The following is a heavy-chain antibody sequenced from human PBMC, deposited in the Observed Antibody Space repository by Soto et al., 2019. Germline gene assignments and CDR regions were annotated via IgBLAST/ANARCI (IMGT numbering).Heavy chain of an antibody. D-gene: IGHD3-3*01. V-gene: IGHV3-30-3*01. J-gene: IGHJ3*02. CDR2: ISYDGSNK. CDR1: GFTFSSYA. CDR3: ARDQISLFDI. Sequence: PGGSLRLSCAASGFTFSSYAMHWVRQAPGKGLEWVAVISYDGSNKYYADSVKGRFTISRGNSKNTLYLQMNSLRAEDTAVYYCARDQISLFDIWGQGTMVTVSS.